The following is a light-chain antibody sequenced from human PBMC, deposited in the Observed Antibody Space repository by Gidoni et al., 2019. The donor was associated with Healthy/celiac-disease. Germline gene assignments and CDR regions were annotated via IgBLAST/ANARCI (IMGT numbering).Light chain of an antibody. V-gene: IGKV1-33*01. CDR1: QDNSNY. Sequence: DIQMTQSPSSLSASVGDRVTITCQASQDNSNYLNGYQQKPGKAPELLIYDASNLETGVPSRFSGSGSGTDFTFNNSSLQPEDIATYYCQQYDNLPLTVGGGTKVEIK. J-gene: IGKJ4*02. CDR3: QQYDNLPLT. CDR2: DAS.